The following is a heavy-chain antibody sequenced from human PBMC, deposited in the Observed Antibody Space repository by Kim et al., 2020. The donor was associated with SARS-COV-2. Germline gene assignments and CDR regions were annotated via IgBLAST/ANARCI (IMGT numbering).Heavy chain of an antibody. J-gene: IGHJ4*02. CDR2: INSDGSTT. Sequence: GGSLRLSCAASGFTFSSHWMHWVRQGPGKGLVWVSRINSDGSTTRYADYVKGRFTVSRDNAKNTLYLQMNSLTAEDTAVYYCARGEIGTPDWGQGALVTVSS. D-gene: IGHD3-10*01. V-gene: IGHV3-74*01. CDR3: ARGEIGTPD. CDR1: GFTFSSHW.